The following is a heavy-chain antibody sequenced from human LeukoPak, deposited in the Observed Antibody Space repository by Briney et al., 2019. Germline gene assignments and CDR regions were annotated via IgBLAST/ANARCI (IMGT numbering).Heavy chain of an antibody. CDR2: IWYDGSNK. Sequence: GGSLRLSCAASGFTFSNYGMHWVRQAPGKGLEWVAVIWYDGSNKYYAGSVKGRFTISRDNSKNTLYLQMNSLRAEDTAVYYCARLRSSWYPYYYYYGMDVWGQGTTVTVSS. V-gene: IGHV3-33*01. CDR3: ARLRSSWYPYYYYYGMDV. J-gene: IGHJ6*02. CDR1: GFTFSNYG. D-gene: IGHD6-13*01.